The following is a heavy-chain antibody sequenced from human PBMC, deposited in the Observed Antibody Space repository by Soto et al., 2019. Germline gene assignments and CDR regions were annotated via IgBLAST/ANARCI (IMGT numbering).Heavy chain of an antibody. CDR2: TYYRSKWYN. Sequence: PSQTLSLTCAISGDSVSSNSAPWNWIRQSPLRGLEWLGRTYYRSKWYNDYAVSVKSRITINPDTSKSQFSLQLNSVTPEDTAVYYCARDLCSGGSCYRNYYYYMDVCGKGTTVTSP. CDR1: GDSVSSNSAP. J-gene: IGHJ6*03. V-gene: IGHV6-1*01. CDR3: ARDLCSGGSCYRNYYYYMDV. D-gene: IGHD2-15*01.